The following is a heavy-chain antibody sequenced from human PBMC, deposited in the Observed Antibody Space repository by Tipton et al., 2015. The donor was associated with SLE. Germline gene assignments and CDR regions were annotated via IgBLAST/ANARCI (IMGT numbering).Heavy chain of an antibody. CDR3: ARHMGGIVVVVAATLMGFDY. CDR2: INHSGST. J-gene: IGHJ4*02. D-gene: IGHD2-15*01. V-gene: IGHV4-34*01. CDR1: GGSLSGYY. Sequence: TLSLTCAVYGGSLSGYYWSWIRQPPGKELEWIGEINHSGSTNYNPSLKSRVTISVDTSKNQFSLKLSSVTAADTAVYYCARHMGGIVVVVAATLMGFDYWGQGTLVTVSS.